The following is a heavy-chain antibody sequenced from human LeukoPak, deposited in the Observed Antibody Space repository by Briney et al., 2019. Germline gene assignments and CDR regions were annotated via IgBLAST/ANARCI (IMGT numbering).Heavy chain of an antibody. J-gene: IGHJ3*02. CDR2: IYQSGST. Sequence: SETLSLTCAVSGGSISSGGYSWSWIRQPPGKGLEWIGYIYQSGSTYYNPSLKSRVTISVDTSKNQFSLKLSSVTAADTAVYYCARGVTIFGVVIHDAFDIWGQGTMVTVSS. D-gene: IGHD3-3*01. CDR1: GGSISSGGYS. V-gene: IGHV4-30-2*01. CDR3: ARGVTIFGVVIHDAFDI.